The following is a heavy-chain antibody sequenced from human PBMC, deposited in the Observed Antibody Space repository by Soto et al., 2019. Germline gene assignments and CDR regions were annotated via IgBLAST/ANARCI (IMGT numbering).Heavy chain of an antibody. CDR3: ASGIPLSLRRINSGYSG. D-gene: IGHD3-22*01. CDR2: IIPMFGTA. CDR1: GGTFSTYA. J-gene: IGHJ4*02. Sequence: QVQLVQSGAEVKKPESSVKVSCKAPGGTFSTYAISWVRQAPGQGLEWMGGIIPMFGTANYAQRFQDRVTITADESTNTVYMELSSLRAEDTAVYFCASGIPLSLRRINSGYSGWGQGTLVTVSS. V-gene: IGHV1-69*12.